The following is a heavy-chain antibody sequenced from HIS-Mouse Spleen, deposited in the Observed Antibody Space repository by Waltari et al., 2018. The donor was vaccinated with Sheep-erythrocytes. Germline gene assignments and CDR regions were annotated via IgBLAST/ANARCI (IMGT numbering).Heavy chain of an antibody. CDR2: ISSSSYR. J-gene: IGHJ4*02. V-gene: IGHV3-21*01. CDR3: ARVAAVTTYYFDY. CDR1: GFTFSSYS. Sequence: EVQLVESGGGLVKPGGSLRLSCAASGFTFSSYSMNWVRQAPGKGLVGVSSISSSSYRYYADSVKARFTISRDNAKNSLYLQMNSLRAEDTAVYYCARVAAVTTYYFDYWGQGTLVTVSS. D-gene: IGHD4-17*01.